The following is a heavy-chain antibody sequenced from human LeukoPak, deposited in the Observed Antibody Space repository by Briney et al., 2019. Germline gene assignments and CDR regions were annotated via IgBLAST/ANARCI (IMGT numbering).Heavy chain of an antibody. V-gene: IGHV3-30*01. D-gene: IGHD3-10*01. Sequence: DSVKGRFTISRDNSKNTLYLQMNSLRAEDTAVYYCARDRGEYYYYYYYMDVWGKGTTVTVSS. CDR3: ARDRGEYYYYYYYMDV. J-gene: IGHJ6*03.